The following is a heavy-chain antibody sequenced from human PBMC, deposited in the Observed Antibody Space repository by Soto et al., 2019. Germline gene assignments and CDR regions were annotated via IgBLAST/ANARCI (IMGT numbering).Heavy chain of an antibody. CDR3: ARHANYDILTGPDY. V-gene: IGHV5-10-1*01. CDR2: IDPSDSYT. J-gene: IGHJ4*02. CDR1: GYSFTSYW. Sequence: GESLKISCKGSGYSFTSYWISWARQMPGKGLEWMGRIDPSDSYTNYSPSFQGHVTISADKSISTAYLQWSSLKASDTAMYYCARHANYDILTGPDYWGQGTLVTVSS. D-gene: IGHD3-9*01.